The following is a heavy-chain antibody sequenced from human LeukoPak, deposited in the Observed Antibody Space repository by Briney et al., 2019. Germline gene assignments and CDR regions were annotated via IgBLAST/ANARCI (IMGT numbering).Heavy chain of an antibody. CDR2: IFPSGGEI. D-gene: IGHD2-8*02. J-gene: IGHJ4*02. V-gene: IGHV3-23*01. CDR1: GFTFRNYG. CDR3: ATYRQVLLPFES. Sequence: GGTLRLSCAASGFTFRNYGMNWVRQAPGKGLEWLSGIFPSGGEIHYADSVRGRFTISRDNSKSTLSLQMNSLRAEDTAIYYCATYRQVLLPFESWGQGTLVTVSS.